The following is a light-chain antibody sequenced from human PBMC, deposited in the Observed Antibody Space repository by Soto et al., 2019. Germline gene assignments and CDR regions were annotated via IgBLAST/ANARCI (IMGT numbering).Light chain of an antibody. CDR1: QSVSSS. CDR3: QQRTNWPKT. V-gene: IGKV3-11*01. CDR2: DAS. Sequence: EIVLTQSPATLSLSPGERATLSCRASQSVSSSLVWYQQKPGQAPRLLIYDASNRATGIPARFSGSGSGTDFTLPISSLEPEDFAVYYCQQRTNWPKTFGQGTKVEI. J-gene: IGKJ1*01.